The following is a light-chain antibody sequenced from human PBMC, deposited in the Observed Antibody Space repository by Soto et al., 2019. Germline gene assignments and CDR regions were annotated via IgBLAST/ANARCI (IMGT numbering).Light chain of an antibody. CDR1: SSDVGGYNY. CDR3: SSYAGSNNVV. J-gene: IGLJ2*01. Sequence: QSALTQPTSASGSPGQSVTISCTGTSSDVGGYNYVSWYQQHPGKAPKLMIYEVSKRPSGVPDRFSGSKSGNTASLTVSGRQAEDEADYYCSSYAGSNNVVFGGGTKVTVL. CDR2: EVS. V-gene: IGLV2-8*01.